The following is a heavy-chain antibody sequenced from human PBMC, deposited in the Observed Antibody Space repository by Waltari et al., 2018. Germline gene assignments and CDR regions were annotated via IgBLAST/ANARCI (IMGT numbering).Heavy chain of an antibody. J-gene: IGHJ4*02. V-gene: IGHV3-72*01. CDR3: ARGFTAPGVY. CDR2: TRNKANSYTT. D-gene: IGHD3-10*01. CDR1: GFTFSDHY. Sequence: EVQLVESGGGLVQPGGSLRLSCVASGFTFSDHYMDWVRQAPGKGLEWVGRTRNKANSYTTEYAASVKGRFTISRDDSKNSLYLQMNSLKTEDTAVYYCARGFTAPGVYWGQGTLVTVSS.